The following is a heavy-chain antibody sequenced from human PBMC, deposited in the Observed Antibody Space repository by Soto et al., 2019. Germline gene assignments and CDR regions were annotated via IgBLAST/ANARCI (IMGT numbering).Heavy chain of an antibody. Sequence: QVQLVQSGAEVKKPGASVKVSCKASGYTFTSYGISWVRQXPXQGLEWMGWISAYNGNTNYAQKLQGRVTMTTDTSXXXXXXXXXXXXXXXXXXYXXXRXLXVGLVDYWGQGTLVTVSS. V-gene: IGHV1-18*01. CDR3: XRXLXVGLVDY. CDR1: GYTFTSYG. J-gene: IGHJ4*02. CDR2: ISAYNGNT. D-gene: IGHD6-19*01.